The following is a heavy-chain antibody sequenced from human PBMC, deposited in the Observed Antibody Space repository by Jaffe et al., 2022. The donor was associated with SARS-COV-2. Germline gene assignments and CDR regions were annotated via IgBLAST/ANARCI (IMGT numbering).Heavy chain of an antibody. V-gene: IGHV3-23*01. CDR3: ARGVDSRDSLMFDP. CDR2: IRGSDERT. Sequence: EGQLLESGGGLVQPGGSLTLSCAASGFTLSSYAMTWVRQIPGKGLEWVSSIRGSDERTFYADSVKGRFTISRDNSKNTLYLQMSSLRAGDTAVYYCARGVDSRDSLMFDPWGQGTLVTVSS. D-gene: IGHD2-21*02. J-gene: IGHJ5*02. CDR1: GFTLSSYA.